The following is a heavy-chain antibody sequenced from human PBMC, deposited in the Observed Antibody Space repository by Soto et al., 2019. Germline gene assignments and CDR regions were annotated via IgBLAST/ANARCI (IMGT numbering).Heavy chain of an antibody. D-gene: IGHD2-21*01. V-gene: IGHV2-5*01. CDR1: GFSLTTGGVG. Sequence: SGPTLVNPTQTLTLTCTFSGFSLTTGGVGVGWIRQPPGWSLEWLAVIYWNDDRRRSPSLENRLTITKDTSKNQVVLTMTNMDPVDTATYYCIYRRASWDYHGLDVWGQGTPVTVSS. CDR3: IYRRASWDYHGLDV. J-gene: IGHJ6*02. CDR2: IYWNDDR.